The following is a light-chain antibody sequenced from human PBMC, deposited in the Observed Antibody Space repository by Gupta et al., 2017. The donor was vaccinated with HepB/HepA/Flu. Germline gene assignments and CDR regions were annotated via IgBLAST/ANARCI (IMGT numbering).Light chain of an antibody. V-gene: IGKV3-20*01. J-gene: IGKJ1*01. CDR3: QQYSSSPWT. CDR1: QSVSSSY. Sequence: EIVLTESPGTLSLSPGERTNLSCRASQSVSSSYLAWYQQKPGQAPRLLIYGASSRATGIPDRFSGSGSGTDFTLPITRLEPEDFAVYYCQQYSSSPWTFGQGTKVEIK. CDR2: GAS.